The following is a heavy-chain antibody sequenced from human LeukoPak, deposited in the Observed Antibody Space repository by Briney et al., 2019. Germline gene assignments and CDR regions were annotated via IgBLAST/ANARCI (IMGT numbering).Heavy chain of an antibody. CDR2: ISGSGGAI. CDR1: GFTFSSYA. J-gene: IGHJ4*02. V-gene: IGHV3-23*01. D-gene: IGHD2-21*01. Sequence: GGSLRLSCAASGFTFSSYAMSWVRQAPGKGLEWVSAISGSGGAIKYADSVKGRFTISRDNSKNTVYLQMNSLRAEDTAVYYCAKDPFIHLAYYYFDYWGQGTLVTVSS. CDR3: AKDPFIHLAYYYFDY.